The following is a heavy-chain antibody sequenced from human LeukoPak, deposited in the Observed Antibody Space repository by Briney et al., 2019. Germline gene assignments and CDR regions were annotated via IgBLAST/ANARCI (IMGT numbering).Heavy chain of an antibody. CDR1: GGSISSSSSY. CDR2: IYYSGST. V-gene: IGHV4-39*07. Sequence: SETLSLTCTVSGGSISSSSSYWGWIRQPPGTGLEWIGSIYYSGSTYYNPSLKSRVTIYVDTSKNQFSLKLSSVTAADTAVYYCARAYPVLYYFDYWGQGTLVTVSS. CDR3: ARAYPVLYYFDY. D-gene: IGHD5/OR15-5a*01. J-gene: IGHJ4*02.